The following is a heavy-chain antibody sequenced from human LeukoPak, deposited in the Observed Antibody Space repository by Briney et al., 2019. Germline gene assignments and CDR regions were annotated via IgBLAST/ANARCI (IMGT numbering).Heavy chain of an antibody. CDR2: ISAYNGNT. Sequence: ASVTVSCKASGYTFTSYGISWVRQAPGQGLEWMGWISAYNGNTNYAQKLQGRVTMTTDTSTSTAYMELRSLRSDDTAVYYCARDPPPGDDFPDYYGMDVWGQGTTVTVSS. CDR1: GYTFTSYG. CDR3: ARDPPPGDDFPDYYGMDV. J-gene: IGHJ6*02. D-gene: IGHD5-12*01. V-gene: IGHV1-18*01.